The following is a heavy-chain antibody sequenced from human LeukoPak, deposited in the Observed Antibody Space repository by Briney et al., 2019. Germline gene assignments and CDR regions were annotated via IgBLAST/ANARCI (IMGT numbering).Heavy chain of an antibody. CDR2: ISGSGGST. CDR3: ARDMQYSSEVRGIDY. J-gene: IGHJ4*02. V-gene: IGHV3-23*01. Sequence: GGSLRVSCAASGFTFSSYAMSWVRQAQGKGLEWVSAISGSGGSTYYADSVKGRFTISRDNSKNTLYLQMNSLRAEDTAVYYCARDMQYSSEVRGIDYWGQGTLVTVSS. D-gene: IGHD6-19*01. CDR1: GFTFSSYA.